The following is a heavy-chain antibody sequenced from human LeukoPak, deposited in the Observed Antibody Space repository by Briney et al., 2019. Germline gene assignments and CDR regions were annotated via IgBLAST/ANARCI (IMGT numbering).Heavy chain of an antibody. CDR1: GESIRGYY. V-gene: IGHV4-34*01. Sequence: PSETLSLTCGVYGESIRGYYWTWIRQTPGKGLEWMGVIDHSESTKYNPSLKSRVTISVDTSKNQLSLRLSSVTAADTAVYYCARGITFGGVVDPFDYWGQGTLVTVSS. J-gene: IGHJ4*02. CDR3: ARGITFGGVVDPFDY. CDR2: IDHSEST. D-gene: IGHD3-16*02.